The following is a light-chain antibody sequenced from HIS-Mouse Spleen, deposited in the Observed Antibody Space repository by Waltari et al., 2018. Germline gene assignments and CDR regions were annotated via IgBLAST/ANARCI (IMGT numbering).Light chain of an antibody. CDR3: QQLNSYPPT. J-gene: IGKJ1*01. CDR1: QGISSY. CDR2: AAS. V-gene: IGKV1-9*01. Sequence: DIQLTQSPSFLSASVGDRVTLTCRASQGISSYLAWYQQKPGKAPKLLIYAASTFQSGVPSRFSGSGSGTEFTLTISSLQPEDFATYYCQQLNSYPPTFGQGTKVEIK.